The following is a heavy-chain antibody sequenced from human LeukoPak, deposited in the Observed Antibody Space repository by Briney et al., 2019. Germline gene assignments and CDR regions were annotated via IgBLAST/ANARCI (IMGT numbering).Heavy chain of an antibody. V-gene: IGHV1-2*02. D-gene: IGHD4-23*01. CDR2: INPNSGGT. J-gene: IGHJ4*02. Sequence: ASVKVSCKASGYTFTGSYMHWVRQAPGQGLERMGWINPNSGGTNYAQKFQGRVTMTRDTSISTAYMELSRLRSDDTAVYYCARALYGGNSVGYWGQGTLVSVSS. CDR3: ARALYGGNSVGY. CDR1: GYTFTGSY.